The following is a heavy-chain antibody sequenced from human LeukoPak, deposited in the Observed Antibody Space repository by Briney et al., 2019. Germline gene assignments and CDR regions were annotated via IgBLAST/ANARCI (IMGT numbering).Heavy chain of an antibody. CDR3: AKESGVYSGNTRYWYFDL. V-gene: IGHV3-30*18. CDR2: ISYDGSNK. CDR1: GFTFSSYG. J-gene: IGHJ2*01. D-gene: IGHD4-23*01. Sequence: GGSLRLSCAASGFTFSSYGMHWVRQAPGKGLEWVAVISYDGSNKYYADSVKGRFTISRDNARNSLYLQMTSLRAEDSAIYYRAKESGVYSGNTRYWYFDLWGRGTLVTASS.